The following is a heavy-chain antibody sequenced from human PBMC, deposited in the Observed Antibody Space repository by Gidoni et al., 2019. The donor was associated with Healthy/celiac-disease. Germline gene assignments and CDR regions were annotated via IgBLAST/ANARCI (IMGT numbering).Heavy chain of an antibody. D-gene: IGHD3-22*01. Sequence: QLQLQESGPGLVQPSETLSLTCTVSGGSIRSSSYYWGWLRQPPGTGLEWIGSIYYSGSTYYNPSLKSRVTISVDTSKNQFSLKLSSVTAADTAVYYCARRSEGYDSSGYHEGNYFDYWGQGTLVTVSS. CDR3: ARRSEGYDSSGYHEGNYFDY. V-gene: IGHV4-39*01. CDR2: IYYSGST. J-gene: IGHJ4*02. CDR1: GGSIRSSSYY.